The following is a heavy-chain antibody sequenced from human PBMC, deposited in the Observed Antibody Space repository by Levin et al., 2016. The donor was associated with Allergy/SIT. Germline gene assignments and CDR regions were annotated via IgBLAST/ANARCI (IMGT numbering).Heavy chain of an antibody. CDR2: ISSSSSYI. J-gene: IGHJ4*02. V-gene: IGHV3-21*01. CDR3: ARDPTSGVVAAT. D-gene: IGHD2-15*01. Sequence: VRQAPGKGLEWVSSISSSSSYIYYADSVKGRFTISRDNAKNSLYLQMNSLRAEDTAVYYCARDPTSGVVAATWGQGTLVTVSS.